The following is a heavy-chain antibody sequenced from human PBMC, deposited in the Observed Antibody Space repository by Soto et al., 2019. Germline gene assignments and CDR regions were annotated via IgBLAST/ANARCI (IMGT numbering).Heavy chain of an antibody. CDR2: IDPSDSYT. J-gene: IGHJ3*02. CDR1: GYRFSSYW. V-gene: IGHV5-10-1*01. CDR3: ERQDSSGYSPDAFGI. D-gene: IGHD3-22*01. Sequence: GESLKISFQGSGYRFSSYWISWVRQKPGKGLEWMGRIDPSDSYTNDSPSFQGHVTMSADKSISTAYLQWSSLKASDTAMYYCERQDSSGYSPDAFGIWGQGTLVTVSS.